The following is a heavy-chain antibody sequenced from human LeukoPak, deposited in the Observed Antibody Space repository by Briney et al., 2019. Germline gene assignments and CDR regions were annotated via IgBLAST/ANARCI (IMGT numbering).Heavy chain of an antibody. V-gene: IGHV4-31*03. J-gene: IGHJ4*02. CDR2: IYYSGTT. CDR1: GGSIISGGYY. Sequence: PSETLSLTCTVSGGSIISGGYYWSWIRQHPGKGLEWIGYIYYSGTTYYNPSLNSRVTISVDTSKNQFSLKLNSVTAADTAAYYCARSGGSGYYFDYWGQGTLVTVSS. CDR3: ARSGGSGYYFDY. D-gene: IGHD2-15*01.